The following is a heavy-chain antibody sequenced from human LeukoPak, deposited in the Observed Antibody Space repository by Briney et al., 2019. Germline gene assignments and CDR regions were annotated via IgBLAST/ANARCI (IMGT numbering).Heavy chain of an antibody. CDR2: IWYDGSNK. V-gene: IGHV3-33*01. Sequence: PGGSLRLSCAASGFTFSSYGMHWVRQAPGKGLEWVAVIWYDGSNKYYADSVKGRFTISRDNSKNTLYLQMNSLRAEDTAVYYCARERYYYGSGTRPYYWGQGTLVTVSS. CDR1: GFTFSSYG. D-gene: IGHD3-10*01. CDR3: ARERYYYGSGTRPYY. J-gene: IGHJ4*02.